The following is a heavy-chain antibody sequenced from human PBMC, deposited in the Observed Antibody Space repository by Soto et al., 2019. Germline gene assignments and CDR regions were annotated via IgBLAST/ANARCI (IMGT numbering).Heavy chain of an antibody. CDR2: IWYHGSNK. CDR3: ARDRDPGQWLTTNYFDY. CDR1: GFPFSNYG. Sequence: QVQLVESGGGVVQPEGSLRLSCAASGFPFSNYGMHWVRQAPGKGLEWVAVIWYHGSNKYYADSVKGRFTISRDNSKNTLYLQMNSLRAEDTAVYYCARDRDPGQWLTTNYFDYWGQGTLVTVSS. V-gene: IGHV3-33*01. D-gene: IGHD6-19*01. J-gene: IGHJ4*02.